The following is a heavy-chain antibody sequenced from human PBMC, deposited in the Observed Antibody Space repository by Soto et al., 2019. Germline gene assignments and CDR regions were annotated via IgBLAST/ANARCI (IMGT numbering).Heavy chain of an antibody. CDR1: GFTFSSFS. Sequence: EVQLVESGGGLVQPGGSLRLSCAASGFTFSSFSMHWVRQAPGKGLEWVSSISPSSSYIYYADSVRGRFTISRDNAKNSLYLQMNSLRAEDTAVYYCARDPYYYDTSGYSYWGQGTLVTVSS. CDR2: ISPSSSYI. J-gene: IGHJ4*02. D-gene: IGHD3-22*01. CDR3: ARDPYYYDTSGYSY. V-gene: IGHV3-21*01.